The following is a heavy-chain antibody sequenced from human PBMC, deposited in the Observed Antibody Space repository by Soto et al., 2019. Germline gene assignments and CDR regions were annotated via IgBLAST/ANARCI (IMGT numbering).Heavy chain of an antibody. V-gene: IGHV3-21*01. CDR2: ISSSSSYI. CDR3: ARLLWFNYYMDV. CDR1: GFTFSSYS. J-gene: IGHJ6*03. D-gene: IGHD3-10*01. Sequence: GGSLRLSCAASGFTFSSYSMNWVRQAPGKGLEWVSSISSSSSYIYYADSGXXXXXXXXXXXXXXXXXXXXXXXXXXXXXXYXARLLWFNYYMDVWGKGTTVTVSS.